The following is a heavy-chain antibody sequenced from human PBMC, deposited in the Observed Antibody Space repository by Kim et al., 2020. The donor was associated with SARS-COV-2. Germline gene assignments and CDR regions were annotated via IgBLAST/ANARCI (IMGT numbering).Heavy chain of an antibody. CDR3: ARDRLGVNWFDP. Sequence: NYNPSLKSRVTISVDTSKNQFSLKLSSVTAADTAVYYCARDRLGVNWFDPWGQGTLVTVSS. V-gene: IGHV4-34*01. J-gene: IGHJ5*02. D-gene: IGHD3-16*01.